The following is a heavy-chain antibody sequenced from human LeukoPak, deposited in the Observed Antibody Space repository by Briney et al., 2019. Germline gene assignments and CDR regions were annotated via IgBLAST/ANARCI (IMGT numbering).Heavy chain of an antibody. CDR3: ARLPDYGSGSYYKRGTFDY. D-gene: IGHD3-10*01. V-gene: IGHV1-2*02. CDR2: INPDRGGT. Sequence: ASVKVTCKASGYTFIGYYMHWVRQAPGQGLEWMGWINPDRGGTNYAQKLQGRVTMTRDNSISTVYMELSRLRSDDTAVYYCARLPDYGSGSYYKRGTFDYWGQGTLVTVSS. CDR1: GYTFIGYY. J-gene: IGHJ4*02.